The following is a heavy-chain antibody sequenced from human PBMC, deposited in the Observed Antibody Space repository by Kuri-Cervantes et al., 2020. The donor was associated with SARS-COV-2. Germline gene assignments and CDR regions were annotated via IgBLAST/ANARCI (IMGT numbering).Heavy chain of an antibody. CDR2: ISYDGSNK. CDR3: AKDRQNYGFWSGLDY. CDR1: GFTLSSYA. V-gene: IGHV3-30-3*01. D-gene: IGHD3-3*01. Sequence: GESLKISCAASGFTLSSYAMHWVRQAPGKGLEWVAVISYDGSNKYYADSVKGRFTISRDNSKNTLYLQMNSLRAEDTAVYYCAKDRQNYGFWSGLDYWGQGTLVTVSS. J-gene: IGHJ4*02.